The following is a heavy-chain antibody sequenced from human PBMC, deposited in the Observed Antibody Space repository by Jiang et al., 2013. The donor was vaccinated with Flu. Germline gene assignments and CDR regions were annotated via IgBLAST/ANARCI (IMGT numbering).Heavy chain of an antibody. CDR1: GYTFTGYY. V-gene: IGHV1-2*02. D-gene: IGHD3-22*01. CDR3: ARDMGSSGTDAFDI. J-gene: IGHJ3*02. CDR2: INPNSGGT. Sequence: ASGYTFTGYYMHWVRQAPGQGLEWMGWINPNSGGTNYAQKFQGRVTMTRDTSISTAYMELSRLRSDDTAVYYCARDMGSSGTDAFDIWGQGTMVTVSS.